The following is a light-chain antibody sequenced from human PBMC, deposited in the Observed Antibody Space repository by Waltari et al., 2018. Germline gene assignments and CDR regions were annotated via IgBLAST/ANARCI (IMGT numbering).Light chain of an antibody. J-gene: IGKJ5*01. CDR2: DAS. Sequence: EVLLTQSPATLSVFPGESATLSCRASQTVSSNLAWYQQRPGQAPRPLIFDASTRAPSVPATFSSSRSGTEFILPIRSLQTEDSAVYYCQQYNRWRPITFGQGTRLEIK. V-gene: IGKV3-15*01. CDR1: QTVSSN. CDR3: QQYNRWRPIT.